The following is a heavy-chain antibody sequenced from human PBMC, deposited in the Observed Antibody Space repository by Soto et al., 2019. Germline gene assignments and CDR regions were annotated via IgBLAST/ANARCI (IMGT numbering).Heavy chain of an antibody. J-gene: IGHJ1*01. Sequence: ASENLSLPWTVSGGSLSSYYLTWLRQSPGRGLESIGYISYSGSTYYNPSLKRRVTISADTSKNQFSLRMNSMIAADTAVYYCARADPDASVGYWGQGTLVTVSS. D-gene: IGHD2-15*01. V-gene: IGHV4-59*01. CDR2: ISYSGST. CDR1: GGSLSSYY. CDR3: ARADPDASVGY.